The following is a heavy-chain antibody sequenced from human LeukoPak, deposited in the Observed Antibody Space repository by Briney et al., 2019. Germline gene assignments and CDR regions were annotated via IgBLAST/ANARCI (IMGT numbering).Heavy chain of an antibody. CDR1: GFTFSSYA. J-gene: IGHJ4*02. V-gene: IGHV3-48*04. CDR3: ARDFATSYDYVWGSYRYTPDY. Sequence: PGGSLRLSCAASGFTFSSYAMSWVRQAPGKGLEWVSYISSSGSTIYYADSVKGRFTISRDNAKNSLYLQMNSLRAEDTAVYYCARDFATSYDYVWGSYRYTPDYWGQGTLVTVSS. D-gene: IGHD3-16*02. CDR2: ISSSGSTI.